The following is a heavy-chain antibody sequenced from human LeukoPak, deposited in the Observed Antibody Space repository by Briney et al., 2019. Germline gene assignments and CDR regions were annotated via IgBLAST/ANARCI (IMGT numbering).Heavy chain of an antibody. V-gene: IGHV4-34*01. CDR1: GGSFSGYY. Sequence: SETLSLTCAVYGGSFSGYYWSWIRQPPGKGLEWIGEINHSGSTNYNPSLKSRVTISVDTYKNQFSLTLRSVTAADTAVYYCARKRRSRDFDYWGQGTLVTVSS. J-gene: IGHJ4*02. D-gene: IGHD1-1*01. CDR3: ARKRRSRDFDY. CDR2: INHSGST.